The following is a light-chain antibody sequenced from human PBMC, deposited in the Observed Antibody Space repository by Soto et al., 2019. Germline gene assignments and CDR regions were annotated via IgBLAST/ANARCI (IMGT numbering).Light chain of an antibody. V-gene: IGKV3-20*01. CDR3: QQDVTSPT. CDR2: DGA. J-gene: IGKJ2*01. Sequence: EIVLTQSPGTLSLSPGERATLSCRASQSVSSTYLAWYQKTRGQAPRLVINDGASRATGISEGFSGSGCGTDFALAISRLEPEVFAVYYCQQDVTSPTFGQGTKLEIK. CDR1: QSVSSTY.